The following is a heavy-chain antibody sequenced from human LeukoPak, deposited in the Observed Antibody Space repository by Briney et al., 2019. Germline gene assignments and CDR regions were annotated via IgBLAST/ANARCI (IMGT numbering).Heavy chain of an antibody. CDR1: GFTFSSYA. CDR2: INWNGGRT. D-gene: IGHD4-17*01. V-gene: IGHV3-20*04. J-gene: IGHJ4*02. Sequence: GTSLRLSCAASGFTFSSYAMSWVRQAPGKGLEWVSGINWNGGRTGYADSVKGRFTISRDNAKNSLYLQMNSLRAEDTALYYCARDYDYGDYPGYWGQGTLVTVSS. CDR3: ARDYDYGDYPGY.